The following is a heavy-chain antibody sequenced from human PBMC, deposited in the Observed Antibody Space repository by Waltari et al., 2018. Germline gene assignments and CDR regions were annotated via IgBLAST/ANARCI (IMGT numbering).Heavy chain of an antibody. D-gene: IGHD6-19*01. CDR2: VYYDGES. Sequence: QVHLQESAPGLVKPSETLSLTCTVAGASLPTGGFYWGWVRQRPGKGLEWIGYVYYDGESLYSPSLTRRIVISLDKTKNQFALNLGSVTAADTATYFCVRATAGAASPFDYWGKGTLVTVSS. V-gene: IGHV4-31*03. CDR1: GASLPTGGFY. J-gene: IGHJ4*02. CDR3: VRATAGAASPFDY.